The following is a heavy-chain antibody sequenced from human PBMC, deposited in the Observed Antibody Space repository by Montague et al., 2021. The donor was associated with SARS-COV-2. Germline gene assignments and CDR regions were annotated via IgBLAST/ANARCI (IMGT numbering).Heavy chain of an antibody. J-gene: IGHJ4*02. CDR3: ARQDTSGWLTFDY. D-gene: IGHD6-19*01. CDR1: GDSVSSSTAA. CDR2: TYFRSSFYN. Sequence: CAISGDSVSSSTAAWNWHRQSPSRRLEWLGRTYFRSSFYNDYALSVKSRLNIQPDSAKNQFSLPLTSVTPEDTAIYYCARQDTSGWLTFDYWGQGILVTVSS. V-gene: IGHV6-1*01.